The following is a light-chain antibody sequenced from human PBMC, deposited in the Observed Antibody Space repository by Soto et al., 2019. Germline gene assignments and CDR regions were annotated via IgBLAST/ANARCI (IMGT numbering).Light chain of an antibody. J-gene: IGLJ1*01. V-gene: IGLV2-14*01. CDR1: SSDVGGYNY. CDR2: EVS. CDR3: GSYTSTDTPFD. Sequence: QSVLTQPASVSGSPGQSITISCTGASSDVGGYNYVSWYQHHPGKGPKLIIYEVSNRPSGVSDRFSGSKSGNKASLIISNLEAEDESDYYCGSYTSTDTPFDFGTGNKVTVL.